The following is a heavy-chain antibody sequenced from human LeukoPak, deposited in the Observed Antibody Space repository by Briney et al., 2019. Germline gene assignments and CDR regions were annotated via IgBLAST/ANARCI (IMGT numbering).Heavy chain of an antibody. J-gene: IGHJ3*02. D-gene: IGHD3-22*01. V-gene: IGHV3-11*01. CDR1: GFTFSDYY. Sequence: GGSLRLSCAASGFTFSDYYMSWIRQPPGKGLEWVSYISSSGSTIYYPDSVKGRFTISRDNAKNSLYLQMNSLRDEDTAVYYCARRETYYYDSGGYSMDAFDIWGQGTMVTVSS. CDR3: ARRETYYYDSGGYSMDAFDI. CDR2: ISSSGSTI.